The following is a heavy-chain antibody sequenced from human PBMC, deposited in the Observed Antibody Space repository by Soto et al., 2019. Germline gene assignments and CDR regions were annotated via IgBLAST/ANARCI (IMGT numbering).Heavy chain of an antibody. V-gene: IGHV4-39*01. CDR1: GDSIGTTHSY. Sequence: QVQLLESGPGLVKPSETLSLTCTVSGDSIGTTHSYWAWIRQSPGKGLEWIGNIHYSGSTYSMPSVRSRVTLSVDTSKNQFSLRLTSVTAEDTAVYYCARHEGNGNVWPLDYWGQGLLVNVSS. D-gene: IGHD2-8*01. CDR3: ARHEGNGNVWPLDY. J-gene: IGHJ4*02. CDR2: IHYSGST.